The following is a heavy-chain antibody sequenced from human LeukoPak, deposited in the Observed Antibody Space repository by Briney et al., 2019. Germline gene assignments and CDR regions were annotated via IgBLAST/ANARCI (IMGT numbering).Heavy chain of an antibody. J-gene: IGHJ4*02. CDR1: GYTFTGYY. CDR3: ARVDYDILTGAGRRGFDY. CDR2: INPNSGGT. D-gene: IGHD3-9*01. Sequence: ASVKVSCKASGYTFTGYYMHWVRQAPGQGLEWMGWINPNSGGTNYAQKFQGRVTMTRATSISKAYMELSRLRSDDTAVYYCARVDYDILTGAGRRGFDYWGQGTLVTVSS. V-gene: IGHV1-2*02.